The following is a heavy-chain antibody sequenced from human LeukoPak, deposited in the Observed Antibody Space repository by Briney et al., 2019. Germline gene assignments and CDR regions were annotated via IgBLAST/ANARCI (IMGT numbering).Heavy chain of an antibody. CDR1: GYTFTTYW. Sequence: GESLKISCKGSGYTFTTYWIGWVRQMPGKGLEWMGIISPDDSDTIYSPSFQGQVTISADKSITTAYLQWSSLKASDTAMYYCAGPRGGTTQPFDSWGQGTLVTVSS. CDR2: ISPDDSDT. V-gene: IGHV5-51*01. CDR3: AGPRGGTTQPFDS. J-gene: IGHJ4*02. D-gene: IGHD1-7*01.